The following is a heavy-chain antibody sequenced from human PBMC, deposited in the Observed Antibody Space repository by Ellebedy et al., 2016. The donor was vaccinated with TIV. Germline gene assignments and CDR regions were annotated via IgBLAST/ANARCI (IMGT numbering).Heavy chain of an antibody. D-gene: IGHD6-6*01. Sequence: SETLSLTCTVSGYSISSGYYWGWIRQPPGKGLEWIGSIYHSGSTYYNPSLKSRVTISLDTSKNQFSLKLSSVTAADTAVYYCARHSSSSGYYYYYGMDVWGQGTTVTVSS. CDR3: ARHSSSSGYYYYYGMDV. V-gene: IGHV4-38-2*02. J-gene: IGHJ6*02. CDR1: GYSISSGYY. CDR2: IYHSGST.